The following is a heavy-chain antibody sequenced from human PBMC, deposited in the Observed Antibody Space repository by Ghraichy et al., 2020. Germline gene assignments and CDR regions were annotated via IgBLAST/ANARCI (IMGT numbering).Heavy chain of an antibody. V-gene: IGHV4-39*01. J-gene: IGHJ4*02. CDR1: SGSISSSSYF. D-gene: IGHD1-1*01. Sequence: SETLLTCTVSSGSISSSSYFWAWIRQPPGRGLEWIGSIFYTGSTYYNPSLKSRVTISVDTSKNQFSLKLSSVTAADTAVYYCARHLHLLQLVDPLYYFHYWGQGTLVTVSS. CDR2: IFYTGST. CDR3: ARHLHLLQLVDPLYYFHY.